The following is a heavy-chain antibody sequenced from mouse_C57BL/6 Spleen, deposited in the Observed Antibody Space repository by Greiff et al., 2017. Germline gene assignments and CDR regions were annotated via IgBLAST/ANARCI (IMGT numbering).Heavy chain of an antibody. Sequence: EVKLEESGGGLVKPGGSLKLSCAASGFTFSDYGMHWVRQAPEKGLEWVAYISSGSSTINYADTVKGRFTISRDNAKNTLFLQMTSLRSEDTAMYYCARNFMDYWGQGTSVTVSS. CDR3: ARNFMDY. J-gene: IGHJ4*01. V-gene: IGHV5-17*01. CDR1: GFTFSDYG. CDR2: ISSGSSTI.